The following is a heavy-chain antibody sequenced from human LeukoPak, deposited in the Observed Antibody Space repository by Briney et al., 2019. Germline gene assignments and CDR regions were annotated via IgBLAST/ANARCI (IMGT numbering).Heavy chain of an antibody. CDR1: GGSFSGYY. V-gene: IGHV4-34*01. D-gene: IGHD3-9*01. Sequence: SETLSLACAVYGGSFSGYYWSWLRQPPGKGLEWIGEINHSGSTNYNPSLKSRVTISVDTSKNQFSLKLSSVTAADTAVYYCARGPPYYDILTGYYPAHYFDYWGQGTLVTVSS. CDR2: INHSGST. CDR3: ARGPPYYDILTGYYPAHYFDY. J-gene: IGHJ4*02.